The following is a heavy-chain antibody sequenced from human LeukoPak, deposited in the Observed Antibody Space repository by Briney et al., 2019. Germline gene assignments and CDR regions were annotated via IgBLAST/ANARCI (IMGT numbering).Heavy chain of an antibody. CDR1: GYTFTGYY. V-gene: IGHV1-2*02. J-gene: IGHJ4*02. Sequence: ASVKVSCKASGYTFTGYYMHWVRQAPGQGLEWMGWINPNSGGTNYAQKFQGRVTMTRDTSISTAYMELSRLRSDDTAVYYCARENMASSGYYRVRGIDYWGQGTLVTVSS. CDR3: ARENMASSGYYRVRGIDY. CDR2: INPNSGGT. D-gene: IGHD3-22*01.